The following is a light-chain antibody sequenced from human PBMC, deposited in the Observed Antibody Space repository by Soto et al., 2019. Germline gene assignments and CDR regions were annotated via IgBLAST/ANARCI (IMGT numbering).Light chain of an antibody. CDR1: SSNIGSNY. CDR2: RTN. J-gene: IGLJ2*01. Sequence: QSVLTQPPSASGTPGQRVTISCSGSSSNIGSNYVYWYQQVPGTAPKLLIYRTNQRPSGVPDRFSGSKSGTSASLAISGLRAEDEAHYFCAAWDDSLVFGGGTKLTVL. V-gene: IGLV1-47*01. CDR3: AAWDDSLV.